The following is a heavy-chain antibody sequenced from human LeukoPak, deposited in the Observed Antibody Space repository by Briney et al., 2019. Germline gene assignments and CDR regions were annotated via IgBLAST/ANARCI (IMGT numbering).Heavy chain of an antibody. Sequence: GGSLRLSCAASGFTFRDYYMSWIRQAPGKGLEWVSYISSSGSTIYYADSVKGRFTISRDNDKNSLYLQMNTLIAEDTALFICARPLVGAVSAFDIWGQGTMVTVSS. CDR1: GFTFRDYY. CDR2: ISSSGSTI. V-gene: IGHV3-11*04. CDR3: ARPLVGAVSAFDI. D-gene: IGHD4/OR15-4a*01. J-gene: IGHJ3*02.